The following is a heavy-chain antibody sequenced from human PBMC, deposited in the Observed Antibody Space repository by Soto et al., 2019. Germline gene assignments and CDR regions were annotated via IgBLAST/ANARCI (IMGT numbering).Heavy chain of an antibody. Sequence: QVQLQASGPGLVKPSETLSLKCSVSGGSISNHYWSWIRQPPGKGLEWIGYIYYNGNTNYNPSLKSRVNMSVDTSRNQISLKLTTVTAADTAVYYCTRANWYSEYWGQGTLVTVSS. CDR1: GGSISNHY. V-gene: IGHV4-59*11. D-gene: IGHD7-27*01. CDR2: IYYNGNT. J-gene: IGHJ4*02. CDR3: TRANWYSEY.